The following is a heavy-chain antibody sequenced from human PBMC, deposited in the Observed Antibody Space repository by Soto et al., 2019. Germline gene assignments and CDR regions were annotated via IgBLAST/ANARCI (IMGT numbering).Heavy chain of an antibody. Sequence: QVQLVQSGAEVKKPGSSVKVSCKASGGTFGSYAISWVRQAPGQGLEWMGGIIPIPGTANYAQKFPGRVPIAAVESTSTAYMELSSLRSEDTAVYYCSRSQGSSTSLEIYYYYYYGMDVWGQGTTVTVSS. J-gene: IGHJ6*02. V-gene: IGHV1-69*01. CDR2: IIPIPGTA. CDR3: SRSQGSSTSLEIYYYYYYGMDV. CDR1: GGTFGSYA. D-gene: IGHD2-2*01.